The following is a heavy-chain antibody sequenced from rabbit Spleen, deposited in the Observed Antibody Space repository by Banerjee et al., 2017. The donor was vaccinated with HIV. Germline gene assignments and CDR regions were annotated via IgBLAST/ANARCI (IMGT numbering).Heavy chain of an antibody. CDR1: GFDLSSYG. CDR3: ARAIVPWLGLTRLDL. V-gene: IGHV1S47*01. CDR2: IDPLFGIT. Sequence: QEQLKESGGGLVQPGASLTLSCTASGFDLSSYGVSWVRQAPGKGLEWIGYIDPLFGITYYANWVNGRFSISRENAQNTVFLQMSSLTAADTATYFCARAIVPWLGLTRLDLWGQGTLVTVS. J-gene: IGHJ3*01. D-gene: IGHD4-1*01.